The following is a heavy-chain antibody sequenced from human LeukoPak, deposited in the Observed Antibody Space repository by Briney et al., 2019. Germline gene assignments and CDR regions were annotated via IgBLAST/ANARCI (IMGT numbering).Heavy chain of an antibody. D-gene: IGHD3-10*01. CDR2: ISGSGGST. V-gene: IGHV3-23*01. CDR3: AKDSMWFGELHSPDPSYYFDY. J-gene: IGHJ4*02. CDR1: GFTFSSYG. Sequence: GGSLRLSCAASGFTFSSYGMSWVRQAPGKGLEWVSAISGSGGSTYYADSVKGRFTISRDNSKNTLYLQMNSLRAEDTAVYYCAKDSMWFGELHSPDPSYYFDYWGQGTLVTVSS.